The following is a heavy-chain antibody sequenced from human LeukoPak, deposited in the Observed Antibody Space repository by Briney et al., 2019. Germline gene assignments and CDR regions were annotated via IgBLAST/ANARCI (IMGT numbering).Heavy chain of an antibody. J-gene: IGHJ4*02. Sequence: GGSLRLSCAASGFTFSSYAMSWVRQAPGKGLEWVSAISGSGGSTYYADSVKGRFTISRDNAKNSLYLQMNSLRAEDTAVYYCARGQWLRYFDYWGQGTLVTVSS. CDR1: GFTFSSYA. CDR2: ISGSGGST. D-gene: IGHD5-12*01. CDR3: ARGQWLRYFDY. V-gene: IGHV3-23*01.